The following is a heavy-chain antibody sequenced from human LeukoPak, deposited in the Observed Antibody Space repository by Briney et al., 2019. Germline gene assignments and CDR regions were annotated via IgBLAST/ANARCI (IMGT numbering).Heavy chain of an antibody. CDR3: AQQPNRWTYCGGDCHFGAFDI. CDR2: INPSGGST. CDR1: GYTFTSYY. D-gene: IGHD2-21*02. J-gene: IGHJ3*02. Sequence: GASVKVSCKASGYTFTSYYMHWVRQAPGQGLEWMGIINPSGGSTSYAQKFQGRVTMTRDTSTSTVYMELSSLRSEDTAVYYCAQQPNRWTYCGGDCHFGAFDIWGQGTMVTVSS. V-gene: IGHV1-46*01.